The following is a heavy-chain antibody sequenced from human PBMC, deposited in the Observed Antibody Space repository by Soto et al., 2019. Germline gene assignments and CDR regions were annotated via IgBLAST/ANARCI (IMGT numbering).Heavy chain of an antibody. D-gene: IGHD5-18*01. J-gene: IGHJ4*02. CDR1: GFTVSSNY. CDR3: ARVREYGYGWSRFDY. CDR2: IYSGGST. Sequence: GGSLRLSCAASGFTVSSNYMSWVRQAPGKGLEWVSVIYSGGSTYYADSVKGRFTISRDNSKNTLYLQMNSLRAEDTAVYYCARVREYGYGWSRFDYWGQGTLVTVSS. V-gene: IGHV3-53*01.